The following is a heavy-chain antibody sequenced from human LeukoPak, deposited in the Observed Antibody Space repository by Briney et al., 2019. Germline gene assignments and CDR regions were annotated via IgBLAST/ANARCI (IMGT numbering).Heavy chain of an antibody. J-gene: IGHJ4*02. Sequence: GGSLRLSCAASGFTFSSYSMNWVRQAPGKGLEWVSSISSSSSYIYYADSVKGRFTISRDNAKNSLYLQMNSLRAEDTAVYYCAGDSSSWYRANDYWGQGTLVTVSS. D-gene: IGHD6-13*01. CDR1: GFTFSSYS. V-gene: IGHV3-21*01. CDR2: ISSSSSYI. CDR3: AGDSSSWYRANDY.